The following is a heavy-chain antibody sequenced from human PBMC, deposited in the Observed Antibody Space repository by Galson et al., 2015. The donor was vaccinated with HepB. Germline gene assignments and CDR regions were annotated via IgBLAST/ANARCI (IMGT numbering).Heavy chain of an antibody. D-gene: IGHD2-15*01. CDR2: IWYDGSSK. V-gene: IGHV3-33*01. CDR3: ARGYEYCSGGSCYADY. J-gene: IGHJ4*02. CDR1: GFIFTNNG. Sequence: SLRLSCAASGFIFTNNGMHWVRQAPGKGLEWVAVIWYDGSSKYYADSVKGRFTISRDDSKNTLYLQMNTLRAEDTAVYYCARGYEYCSGGSCYADYWGQGTLVTVSS.